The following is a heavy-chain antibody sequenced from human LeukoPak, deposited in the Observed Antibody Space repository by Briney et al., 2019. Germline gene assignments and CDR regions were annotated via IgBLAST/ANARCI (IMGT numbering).Heavy chain of an antibody. D-gene: IGHD6-13*01. CDR2: ISHSGST. CDR3: ASASHPVKAIPGTGPIYDAFDI. CDR1: GGSISSGGYY. J-gene: IGHJ3*02. V-gene: IGHV4-30-2*01. Sequence: PSETLSLTCTVSGGSISSGGYYWNWIRQPPGKGLEWIGYISHSGSTYYNPSLNSRVTISVDRSQNNFSLKLSSVTAADTAVYYCASASHPVKAIPGTGPIYDAFDIWGQGTMVSVSS.